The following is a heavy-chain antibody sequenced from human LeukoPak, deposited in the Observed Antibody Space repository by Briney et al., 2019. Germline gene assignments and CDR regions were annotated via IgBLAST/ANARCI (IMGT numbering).Heavy chain of an antibody. CDR2: ISAYNGNT. J-gene: IGHJ4*02. CDR1: GYTFTSYG. D-gene: IGHD3-9*01. V-gene: IGHV1-18*01. Sequence: GASVKVSCKASGYTFTSYGISWVRQAPGQGLEWMGWISAYNGNTNYAQKLQGRVTMTTDTSTSTAYMELRSLRSDDTAVYYCARATYYDILTCPRGFEFDYWGQGTLVTVSS. CDR3: ARATYYDILTCPRGFEFDY.